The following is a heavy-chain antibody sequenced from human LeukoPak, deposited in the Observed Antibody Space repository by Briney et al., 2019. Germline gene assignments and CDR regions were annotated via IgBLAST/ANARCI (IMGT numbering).Heavy chain of an antibody. J-gene: IGHJ4*02. Sequence: SETLSLTCTVSGGSISSYYWSWIRQPPGKGLEWIGYIYYTGSTNHNPSLKRRVTISVDTSKNQFSLKLSSVTAADTAVYYCARALRRNIGSGWYRLDYWGQGTLVTVSS. CDR3: ARALRRNIGSGWYRLDY. CDR1: GGSISSYY. V-gene: IGHV4-59*01. CDR2: IYYTGST. D-gene: IGHD6-19*01.